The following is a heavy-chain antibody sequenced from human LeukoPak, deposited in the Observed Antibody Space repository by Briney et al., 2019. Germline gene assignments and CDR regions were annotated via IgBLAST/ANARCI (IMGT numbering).Heavy chain of an antibody. CDR3: ARKAVAGIPPLYNWFDP. V-gene: IGHV4-61*02. CDR2: IYASGST. CDR1: GGSISSGSYY. Sequence: SETLSLTCTVSGGSISSGSYYWSWIRQPAGKGLEWIGRIYASGSTNYNPSLKSRVTISVDTSKNQFSLKLSSVTAADTAVYYCARKAVAGIPPLYNWFDPWGQGTLVTVSA. D-gene: IGHD6-13*01. J-gene: IGHJ5*02.